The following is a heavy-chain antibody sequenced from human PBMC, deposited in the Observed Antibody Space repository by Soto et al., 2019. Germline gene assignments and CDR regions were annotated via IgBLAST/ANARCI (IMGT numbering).Heavy chain of an antibody. CDR1: GGTFSSYT. V-gene: IGHV1-69*04. D-gene: IGHD3-9*01. CDR3: ARDLLMTRNDILTGYYDYYYGMDV. CDR2: IIPILGIA. Sequence: SVKVSCKASGGTFSSYTISWVRQAPGQGLEWMGRIIPILGIANYAQKFQGRVTITADKSTSTAYMELSSLRSEDTAVYYCARDLLMTRNDILTGYYDYYYGMDVWGQGTTVTVSS. J-gene: IGHJ6*02.